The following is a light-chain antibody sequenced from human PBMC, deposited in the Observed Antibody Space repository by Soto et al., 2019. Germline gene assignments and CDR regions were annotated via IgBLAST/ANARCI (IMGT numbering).Light chain of an antibody. J-gene: IGKJ5*01. CDR3: QQYGSSPRIT. V-gene: IGKV3-20*01. Sequence: EVVFTQSPGTLSLSPGERATLSCRASQSFSSSYLAWYQQKPGQAPRLLSYGASTRATGIPDRFSGSGSVTYFTLTISRLEPEDFAVYYCQQYGSSPRITFGQGKRREIK. CDR2: GAS. CDR1: QSFSSSY.